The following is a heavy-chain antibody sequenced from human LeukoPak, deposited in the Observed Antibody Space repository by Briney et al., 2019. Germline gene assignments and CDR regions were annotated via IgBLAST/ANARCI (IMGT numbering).Heavy chain of an antibody. J-gene: IGHJ5*02. Sequence: SETLSLTCGVSGYSISSGYQWAWIRQSPGKGLELIGSIYHGGSAHYNPSLKSRVTISVETSKNQFSLNMYSVTAADTAVYYCARDPRWLTPDCTSTSCYENYFDPWGQGTLVTVSS. CDR1: GYSISSGYQ. D-gene: IGHD2-2*01. CDR3: ARDPRWLTPDCTSTSCYENYFDP. CDR2: IYHGGSA. V-gene: IGHV4-38-2*02.